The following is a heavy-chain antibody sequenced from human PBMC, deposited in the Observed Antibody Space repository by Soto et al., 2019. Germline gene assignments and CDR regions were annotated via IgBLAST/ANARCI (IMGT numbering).Heavy chain of an antibody. CDR2: IVVISNTA. D-gene: IGHD1-26*01. J-gene: IGHJ4*02. V-gene: IGHV1-69*14. CDR1: GSTFNNFA. Sequence: QVVLLQSGAEVKEPGSSVRVSCKVSGSTFNNFAFSWVRQAPGHGPEWMGGIVVISNTADYSQRFRDRVTITADTSTNTLYMDLSSLTFEDTAVYYCARAIKRWEVHYYFDYWSQGTLVTVSS. CDR3: ARAIKRWEVHYYFDY.